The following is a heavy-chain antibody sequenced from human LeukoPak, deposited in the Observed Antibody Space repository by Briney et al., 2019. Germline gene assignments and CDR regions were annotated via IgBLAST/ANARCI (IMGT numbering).Heavy chain of an antibody. CDR1: GFTFSSYA. D-gene: IGHD3-22*01. Sequence: GGSLRLSCAASGFTFSSYAMSWVRQAPGKGLEWVSAISGSGGDTYYADSVKGRFTISRDNAKNSLYLQMNSLRAEDTAVYYCARAGDGYSDYWGQGTLVTVSS. CDR3: ARAGDGYSDY. V-gene: IGHV3-23*01. J-gene: IGHJ4*02. CDR2: ISGSGGDT.